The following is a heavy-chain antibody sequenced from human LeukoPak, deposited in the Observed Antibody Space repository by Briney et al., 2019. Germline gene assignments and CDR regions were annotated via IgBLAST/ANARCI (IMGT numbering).Heavy chain of an antibody. V-gene: IGHV4-31*03. D-gene: IGHD6-13*01. J-gene: IGHJ4*02. Sequence: PSQTLSLTCTVSGGSISSGGYYWSWIRQHPGKGLEWIGYIYYSGSTNYNPSLKSRVTISADTSKNQFSLKLSSVTAADTAVYYCARDHSSSWYGLLYWGQGTLVTVSS. CDR1: GGSISSGGYY. CDR2: IYYSGST. CDR3: ARDHSSSWYGLLY.